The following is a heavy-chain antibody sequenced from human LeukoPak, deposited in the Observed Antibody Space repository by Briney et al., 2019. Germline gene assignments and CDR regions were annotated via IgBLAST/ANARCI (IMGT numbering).Heavy chain of an antibody. D-gene: IGHD6-6*01. CDR3: ARDWGIAARRDFDY. CDR1: GFTFSSYG. V-gene: IGHV3-30*03. Sequence: GGSLRLSCAASGFTFSSYGMHWVRQAPGKGLEWVAVISYDGSNKYYADSVKGRFTISRDNAKNSLYLQMNSLRAEDTAVYYCARDWGIAARRDFDYWGQGTLVTVSS. CDR2: ISYDGSNK. J-gene: IGHJ4*02.